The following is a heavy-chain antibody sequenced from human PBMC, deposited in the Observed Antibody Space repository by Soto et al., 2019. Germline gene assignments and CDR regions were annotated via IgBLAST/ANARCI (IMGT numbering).Heavy chain of an antibody. CDR3: AKSIEGGPMDV. CDR2: IFPRDSDT. D-gene: IGHD1-26*01. V-gene: IGHV5-51*01. J-gene: IGHJ6*02. CDR1: GYKFSNHW. Sequence: LGESLKISCEGSGYKFSNHWINWVRLVPGKGLEWMGIIFPRDSDTRYSPSLQGQVIISVDKSTNTAYLQWTRLTASDTAIYYCAKSIEGGPMDVWGQGTTVTVSS.